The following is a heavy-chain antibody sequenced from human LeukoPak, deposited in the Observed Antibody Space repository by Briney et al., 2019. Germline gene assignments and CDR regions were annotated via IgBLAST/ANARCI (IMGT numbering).Heavy chain of an antibody. V-gene: IGHV3-7*01. Sequence: PGGSLRLSCAASGFTFSNSWMSWVRQAPGKGLEWVANIKQDGSEKYYVDSVKGRFTIFRDNAKNSLYLQMNSLRAEDTAVYYCARDGIPDYGGAHDYWGQGTLVTVSS. CDR3: ARDGIPDYGGAHDY. J-gene: IGHJ4*02. CDR1: GFTFSNSW. CDR2: IKQDGSEK. D-gene: IGHD4-23*01.